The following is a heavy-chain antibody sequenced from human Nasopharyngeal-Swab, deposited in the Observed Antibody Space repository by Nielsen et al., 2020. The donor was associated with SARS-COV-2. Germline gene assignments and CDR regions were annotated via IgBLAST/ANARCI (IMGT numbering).Heavy chain of an antibody. D-gene: IGHD2-21*02. CDR2: LYTDGITA. V-gene: IGHV3-74*01. CDR1: GFTFSSYW. CDR3: TRGCGGDCHGIDY. J-gene: IGHJ4*02. Sequence: GESLKISCAASGFTFSSYWIHWVRQAPGKGLVWVSRLYTDGITANYADSVKGRFTISRDNANNTVYLQMNSLRAEDTAEYYCTRGCGGDCHGIDYWGRGTLVTVSS.